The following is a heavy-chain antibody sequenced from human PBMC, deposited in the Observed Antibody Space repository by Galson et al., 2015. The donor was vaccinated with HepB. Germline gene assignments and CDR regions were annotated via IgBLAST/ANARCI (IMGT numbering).Heavy chain of an antibody. CDR2: IYSGGHA. CDR3: ASPFCIGGNCYPLWY. Sequence: SLRLSCAVSGFTLSNSYVSWVRQAPGKGLEWLSVIYSGGHAFYADSVQGRFTISRDTSKNTIYLQMKSLRAEDTAVYYCASPFCIGGNCYPLWYWGQGTLVTVSS. D-gene: IGHD2-15*01. J-gene: IGHJ4*02. V-gene: IGHV3-53*01. CDR1: GFTLSNSY.